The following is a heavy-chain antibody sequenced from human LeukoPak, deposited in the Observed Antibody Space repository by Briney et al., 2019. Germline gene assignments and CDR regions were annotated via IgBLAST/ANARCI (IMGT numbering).Heavy chain of an antibody. D-gene: IGHD3-10*02. V-gene: IGHV3-30*18. Sequence: PGGSLRLSCAASGFTFSNYVMQWVRQAPGKGLEWVALIAHDGSNKYYADSVKGRFTISRENSKSTVYLQMNSLRPEDTAVYSCAELGITMIGGVWGKGTTVTISS. CDR1: GFTFSNYV. CDR2: IAHDGSNK. J-gene: IGHJ6*04. CDR3: AELGITMIGGV.